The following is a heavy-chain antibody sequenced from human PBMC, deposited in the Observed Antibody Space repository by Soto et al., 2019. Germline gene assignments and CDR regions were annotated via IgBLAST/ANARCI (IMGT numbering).Heavy chain of an antibody. CDR2: ITRDGYNK. CDR3: TKSSGGSSSVGMDY. D-gene: IGHD6-6*01. CDR1: GFICKNYA. Sequence: GALLLSCAVSGFICKNYALNWVRQAPGKGLEWVASITRDGYNKYYADSVKGRFTISRDNSKNTLSLQMTALRVEDSSVYYCTKSSGGSSSVGMDYWGPGTLVTVYS. V-gene: IGHV3-30*04. J-gene: IGHJ4*02.